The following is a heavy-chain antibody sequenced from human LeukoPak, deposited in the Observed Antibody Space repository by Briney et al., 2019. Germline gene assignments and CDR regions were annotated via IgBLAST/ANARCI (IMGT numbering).Heavy chain of an antibody. D-gene: IGHD3-16*01. CDR2: ILQSGST. CDR3: ARESRSYASKFHY. V-gene: IGHV4-4*02. J-gene: IGHJ4*02. Sequence: PSGTLSLTCAVSGDSISSNYWWSWVRPSPGKGLEWIGEILQSGSTNYNPSLRSRVTISIDKSKNQFSLHLSSVTAADTAVYYCARESRSYASKFHYWGQGTLVTVSS. CDR1: GDSISSNYW.